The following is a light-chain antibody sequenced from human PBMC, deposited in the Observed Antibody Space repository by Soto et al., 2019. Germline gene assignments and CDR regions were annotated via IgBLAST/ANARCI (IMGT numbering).Light chain of an antibody. J-gene: IGLJ2*01. CDR1: SSDVGGYNY. V-gene: IGLV2-14*01. Sequence: QSALTQPASVSGSPGQSITISCTGTSSDVGGYNYVSWYQQHPGKAPKLMIYDVSNRPSGVSNRFSGSKSGNTASLTISGLQAEDEADYYCSSYTRSSMGGFGGGTKLTVL. CDR3: SSYTRSSMGG. CDR2: DVS.